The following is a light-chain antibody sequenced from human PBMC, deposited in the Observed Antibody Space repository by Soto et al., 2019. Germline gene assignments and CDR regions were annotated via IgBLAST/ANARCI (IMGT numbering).Light chain of an antibody. Sequence: QTVVTQEPSVSVSPGRTVTLTCGLSSGSVSTSYYPSWYQQTPGQAPRTLIYSTNTRSSGVPDRFSGSILGNKAALTITGAQADDESDYYCVLYMGSGIWVFGGGTKVTVL. V-gene: IGLV8-61*01. CDR3: VLYMGSGIWV. CDR1: SGSVSTSYY. CDR2: STN. J-gene: IGLJ3*02.